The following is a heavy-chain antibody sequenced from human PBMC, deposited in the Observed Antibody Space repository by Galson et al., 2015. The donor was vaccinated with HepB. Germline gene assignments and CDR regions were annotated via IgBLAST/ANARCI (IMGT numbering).Heavy chain of an antibody. CDR3: ARVGMTSYYLDY. D-gene: IGHD1-14*01. Sequence: SVKVSCKASGYTFSTYSIMWLRQAPGQGLECVGWISGYSGDTKYAQTFQGRVTMTTDTSTSTAYMDLRSLTSDDTAVYYCARVGMTSYYLDYWGQGTLVTVSS. J-gene: IGHJ4*02. CDR1: GYTFSTYS. V-gene: IGHV1-18*01. CDR2: ISGYSGDT.